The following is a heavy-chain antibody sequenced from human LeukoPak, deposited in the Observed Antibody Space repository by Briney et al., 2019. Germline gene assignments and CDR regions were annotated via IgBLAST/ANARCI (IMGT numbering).Heavy chain of an antibody. CDR1: GFTFSSYS. D-gene: IGHD2-15*01. CDR2: ISSGSNDI. CDR3: ARCSGSSTYHSDDY. J-gene: IGHJ4*02. Sequence: TGGSLRLSCAGSGFTFSSYSMNWVRQAPGKGLEWVSFISSGSNDIYYADSVKGRFTISRDNAKNSLYLEMNSLRAEDTAVYYCARCSGSSTYHSDDYWGQGTLVTVSS. V-gene: IGHV3-21*01.